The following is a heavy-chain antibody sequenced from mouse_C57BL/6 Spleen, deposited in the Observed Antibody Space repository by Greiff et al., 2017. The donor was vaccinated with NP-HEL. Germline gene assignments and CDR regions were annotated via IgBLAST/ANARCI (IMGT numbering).Heavy chain of an antibody. CDR2: ISYDGSN. V-gene: IGHV3-6*01. CDR1: GYSITSGYY. D-gene: IGHD4-1*01. Sequence: EVQLQESGPGLVKPSPSLSLTCSVTGYSITSGYYWNWIRQFPGNTLEWMGYISYDGSNNYNPSLKNRISITRDTSKNQFFLKLNSVTTEDTATYYCARVTGTFAWFAYWGQGTLVTVSA. J-gene: IGHJ3*01. CDR3: ARVTGTFAWFAY.